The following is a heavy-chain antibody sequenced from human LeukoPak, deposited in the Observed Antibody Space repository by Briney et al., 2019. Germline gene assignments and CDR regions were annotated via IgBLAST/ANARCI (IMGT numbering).Heavy chain of an antibody. CDR3: ARGPMVRANLFDY. CDR2: INSDGSRT. V-gene: IGHV3-74*01. Sequence: GGSLRLSCAASGFTFSSYWMHWVRQAPGKGLVWVSRINSDGSRTSYADSVKGRFTISRDNAKNTLYLQMNSLRAEDTAVYYCARGPMVRANLFDYWGQGTLVTVSS. D-gene: IGHD3-10*01. CDR1: GFTFSSYW. J-gene: IGHJ4*02.